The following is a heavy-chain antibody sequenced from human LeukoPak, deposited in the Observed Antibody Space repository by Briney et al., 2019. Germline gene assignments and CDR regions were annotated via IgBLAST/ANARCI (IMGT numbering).Heavy chain of an antibody. CDR1: GFTFNNYW. V-gene: IGHV3-7*03. J-gene: IGHJ4*02. CDR2: IKEDGSDK. D-gene: IGHD3-9*01. CDR3: ARGNLQPSYYDILTGYYKGLDY. Sequence: GGSLRLSCAASGFTFNNYWMTWVRQAPGKGLERAANIKEDGSDKYYLGSVKGRFTISRDNAKNSLYLQMSSLRSEDTAVYYCARGNLQPSYYDILTGYYKGLDYWGQGTLVTVSP.